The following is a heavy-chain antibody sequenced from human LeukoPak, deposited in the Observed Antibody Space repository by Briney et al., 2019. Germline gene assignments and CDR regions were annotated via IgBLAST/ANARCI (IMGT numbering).Heavy chain of an antibody. CDR1: GGSLSSGDYY. Sequence: SQTLSLTRTVSGGSLSSGDYYGSWIRQPPGKGLGWIGYIYYTGPTYYNPSLESRVTISVDTSKNQFSLKLSSVTAADTAVYYCARDRLSVGKFRHDAFDIWGQGTMVTVSS. V-gene: IGHV4-30-4*01. D-gene: IGHD3-10*01. CDR2: IYYTGPT. CDR3: ARDRLSVGKFRHDAFDI. J-gene: IGHJ3*02.